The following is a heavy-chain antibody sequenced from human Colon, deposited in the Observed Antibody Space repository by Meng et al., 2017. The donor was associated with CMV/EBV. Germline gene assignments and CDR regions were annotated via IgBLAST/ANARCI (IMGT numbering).Heavy chain of an antibody. V-gene: IGHV3-9*01. Sequence: SLKISCAASGFTFDDYAMHWVRQAPGKGLEWVSGISWNSGSIGYADSVKGRFTISRDNAKNSLYLQMNSLRGEDTAVYYCARSSGSYSFNAFDIWGQGTMVTVSS. CDR3: ARSSGSYSFNAFDI. CDR2: ISWNSGSI. CDR1: GFTFDDYA. D-gene: IGHD1-26*01. J-gene: IGHJ3*02.